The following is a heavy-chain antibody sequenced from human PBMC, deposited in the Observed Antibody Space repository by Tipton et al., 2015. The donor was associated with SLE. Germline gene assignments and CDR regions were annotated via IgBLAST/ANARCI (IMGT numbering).Heavy chain of an antibody. Sequence: TLSLTCTVSGGSLSSYYWSWIRQPPGKGLGWIGYIYYSGSTNYNPSLKSRVTISVDTSKNQFSLKLSSVTAADTAVYYCARTIVDPIAAAGTVAFDIWGQGTMVTVSS. V-gene: IGHV4-59*01. D-gene: IGHD6-13*01. CDR3: ARTIVDPIAAAGTVAFDI. CDR2: IYYSGST. J-gene: IGHJ3*02. CDR1: GGSLSSYY.